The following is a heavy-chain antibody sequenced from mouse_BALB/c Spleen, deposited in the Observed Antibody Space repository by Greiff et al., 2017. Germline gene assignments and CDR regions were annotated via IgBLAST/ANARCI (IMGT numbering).Heavy chain of an antibody. Sequence: DVQLQESGPGLVKPSQSLSLTCSVTGYSITSGYYWNWIRQFPGNKLEWMGYISYDGSNNYNPSLKNRISITRDTSKNQFFLKLNSVTTEDTATYYCAIAYYRYDGPFDYWGQGTTLTVSS. D-gene: IGHD2-14*01. CDR2: ISYDGSN. CDR1: GYSITSGYY. J-gene: IGHJ2*01. V-gene: IGHV3-6*02. CDR3: AIAYYRYDGPFDY.